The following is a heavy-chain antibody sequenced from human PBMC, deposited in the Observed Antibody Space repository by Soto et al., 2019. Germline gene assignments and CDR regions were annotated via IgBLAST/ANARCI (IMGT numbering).Heavy chain of an antibody. J-gene: IGHJ6*02. CDR1: GFTFRSYS. CDR2: INSGSFSI. V-gene: IGHV3-21*01. Sequence: GGSLRVSCAASGFTFRSYSMNWVRQAPGKGLEWVSSINSGSFSINCADSVKGRFSISRDNAQNSLHLQMNNLRAEDTAVYYCARNESSNIYGMDVWGQGTTVTVS. D-gene: IGHD6-6*01. CDR3: ARNESSNIYGMDV.